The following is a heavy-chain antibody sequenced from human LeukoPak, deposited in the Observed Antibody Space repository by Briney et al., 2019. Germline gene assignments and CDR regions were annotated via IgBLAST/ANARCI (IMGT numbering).Heavy chain of an antibody. CDR3: ATKPTYCSSTSCYYYYGMDV. V-gene: IGHV3-23*01. D-gene: IGHD2-2*01. Sequence: GGSLRLFCAASGFTFSSYAMSWVRQAPGKGLEWVSAISGSGGSTYYADSVKGRFTISRDNSKNTLYLQMNSLRAEDTAVYYCATKPTYCSSTSCYYYYGMDVWGQGTTVTVSS. CDR2: ISGSGGST. J-gene: IGHJ6*02. CDR1: GFTFSSYA.